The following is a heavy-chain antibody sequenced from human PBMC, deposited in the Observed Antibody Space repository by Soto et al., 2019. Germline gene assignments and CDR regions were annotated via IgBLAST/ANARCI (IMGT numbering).Heavy chain of an antibody. J-gene: IGHJ4*02. CDR2: IRSKAYGGTT. V-gene: IGHV3-49*04. Sequence: EVQLVESGGGLVQPGRSLRLSCTASGFTFGDYAMSWVRQAPGKGLEWVGFIRSKAYGGTTEYAASVKGRFTISRDDSKSIAYLQMNSLKTEDTAVYYCTRGIKGRSYFDYWGQGTLVTVSS. CDR1: GFTFGDYA. CDR3: TRGIKGRSYFDY. D-gene: IGHD3-10*01.